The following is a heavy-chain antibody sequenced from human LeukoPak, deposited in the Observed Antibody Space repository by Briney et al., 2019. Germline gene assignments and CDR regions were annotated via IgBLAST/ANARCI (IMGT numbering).Heavy chain of an antibody. D-gene: IGHD3-22*01. CDR3: AREHYYDSSGYPLDY. J-gene: IGHJ4*02. V-gene: IGHV3-43*01. CDR1: GFTFDDYT. Sequence: GGSLRLSCAAFGFTFDDYTMHWVRQVPGKGPEWVSLITWDGTAASYVDSVRGRFTISRHNAKNTLYLQMNSLRAEDTAVYYCAREHYYDSSGYPLDYWGQGTLVTVSS. CDR2: ITWDGTAA.